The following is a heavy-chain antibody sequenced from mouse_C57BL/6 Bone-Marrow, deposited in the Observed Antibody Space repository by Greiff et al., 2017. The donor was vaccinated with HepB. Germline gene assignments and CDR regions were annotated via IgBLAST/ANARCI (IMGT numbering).Heavy chain of an antibody. D-gene: IGHD3-1*01. CDR2: ISSGGSYT. CDR1: GFTFSGYG. J-gene: IGHJ1*03. V-gene: IGHV5-6*02. CDR3: ARRKGLWYFDV. Sequence: EVKLVESGGDLVKPGGSLKLSCAASGFTFSGYGMSWVRQTPDKRLEWVATISSGGSYTYYPDSVKGRFTISRDNAKNTLYLQMGSLKSEDTAMYYCARRKGLWYFDVWGTGTTVTVSS.